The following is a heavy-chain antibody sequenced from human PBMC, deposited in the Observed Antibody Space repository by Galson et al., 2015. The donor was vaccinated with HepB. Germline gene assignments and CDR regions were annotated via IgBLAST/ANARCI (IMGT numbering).Heavy chain of an antibody. D-gene: IGHD3-22*01. Sequence: SLRLSCAASGFTFSSYAMHWVRQAPGKGLEWVAVISYDGSNKYYADSVKGRFTISRDNSKNTLYLQMNSLRAEDTAVYYCAKSQYYYDSEVFDYWGQGTLVTVSS. J-gene: IGHJ4*02. V-gene: IGHV3-30*04. CDR2: ISYDGSNK. CDR1: GFTFSSYA. CDR3: AKSQYYYDSEVFDY.